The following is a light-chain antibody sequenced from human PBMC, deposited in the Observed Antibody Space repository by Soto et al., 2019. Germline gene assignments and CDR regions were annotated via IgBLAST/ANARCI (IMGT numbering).Light chain of an antibody. CDR3: QQYNSYSA. Sequence: DIQMTQSPASLSTSGGERVTITCQASQDISNSLNWYQQKPGKDPTPLIYEASKLQTGVPSRFRGSGSGTEFTLTISSLQPDDFATYYCQQYNSYSAFGQGTKVDIK. CDR1: QDISNS. J-gene: IGKJ1*01. V-gene: IGKV1-33*01. CDR2: EAS.